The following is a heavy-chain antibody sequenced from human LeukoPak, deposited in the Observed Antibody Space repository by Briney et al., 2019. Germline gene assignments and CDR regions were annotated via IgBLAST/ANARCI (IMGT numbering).Heavy chain of an antibody. J-gene: IGHJ4*02. CDR3: ARSISYYVWGSYRQTYYFDY. CDR2: INPSGDFT. Sequence: ASVKVSCKASGFVFTAHWMHWVRQAPGQGHEWMGVINPSGDFTMYTQKFQGWVTMTRDTSISTAYMELSRLRSDDTAVYYCARSISYYVWGSYRQTYYFDYWGQGTLVTVSS. D-gene: IGHD3-16*02. CDR1: GFVFTAHW. V-gene: IGHV1-2*04.